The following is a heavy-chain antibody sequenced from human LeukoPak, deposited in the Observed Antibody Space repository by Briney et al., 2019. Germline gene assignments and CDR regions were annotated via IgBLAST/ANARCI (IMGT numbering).Heavy chain of an antibody. CDR2: ISAYNGNT. CDR1: GYTFTSYG. D-gene: IGHD2-2*01. J-gene: IGHJ5*02. CDR3: ARDVGDIVVVPAVNWFDP. V-gene: IGHV1-18*01. Sequence: GASVNVSCKASGYTFTSYGISWVRQAPGQGLEWMGWISAYNGNTNYAQKLQGRVTMTTDTSTSTAYMELRSLRSDDTAVYYCARDVGDIVVVPAVNWFDPWGQGTLVTVSS.